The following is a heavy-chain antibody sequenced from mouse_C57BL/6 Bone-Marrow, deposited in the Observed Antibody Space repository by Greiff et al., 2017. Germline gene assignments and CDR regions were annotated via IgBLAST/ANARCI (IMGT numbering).Heavy chain of an antibody. V-gene: IGHV5-12*01. Sequence: DVMLVESGGGLVQPGGSLKLSCAASGFTFSDYYMYWVRQTPEKRLEWVAYISNGGGSTYYPDTVKGRFTISRDNAKNTLYLQMSRLKSEDTAMYYCARHSTLAYWGQGTLVTVSA. D-gene: IGHD5-1*01. CDR2: ISNGGGST. J-gene: IGHJ3*01. CDR3: ARHSTLAY. CDR1: GFTFSDYY.